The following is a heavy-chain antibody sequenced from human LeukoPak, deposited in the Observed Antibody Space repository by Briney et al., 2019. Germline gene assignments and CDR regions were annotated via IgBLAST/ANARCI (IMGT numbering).Heavy chain of an antibody. V-gene: IGHV5-51*01. Sequence: GESPKIPRKGSGYSFTSYLIGWVPQMPGKGPEWMGIIYPGYSDTRYSPSFQGQVTISADKSISTDYLQWSSLKASDTAMYYCARRAIAAVNGMDVWGQGTTVTVSS. CDR2: IYPGYSDT. CDR1: GYSFTSYL. D-gene: IGHD6-13*01. CDR3: ARRAIAAVNGMDV. J-gene: IGHJ6*02.